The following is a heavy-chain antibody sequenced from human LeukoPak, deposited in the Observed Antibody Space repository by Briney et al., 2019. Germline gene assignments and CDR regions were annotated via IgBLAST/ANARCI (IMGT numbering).Heavy chain of an antibody. V-gene: IGHV4-59*01. CDR3: ARAGSGYSYGFDY. CDR1: GGSISSYY. CDR2: IYYSGST. J-gene: IGHJ4*02. D-gene: IGHD5-18*01. Sequence: NPSETLSLTCTVSGGSISSYYWSWIRQPPGKGLEWIGYIYYSGSTNYNPSLKSRVTISVDTSKNQFSLKLSSVTAADTAVYYCARAGSGYSYGFDYWGQGTLVTVSS.